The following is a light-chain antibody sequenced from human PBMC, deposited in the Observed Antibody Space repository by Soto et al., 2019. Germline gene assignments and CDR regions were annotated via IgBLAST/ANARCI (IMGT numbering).Light chain of an antibody. CDR2: DAS. Sequence: EIVLTQSPATLSLSPGERATLSCRASQSVTNYLAWYQHKPGQAPRLLIYDASNRATGLPARFSGSGSGTDFTLTISSLEPEDFAVYYCQQYKNWPPITFGQGTRLEIK. V-gene: IGKV3-11*01. CDR1: QSVTNY. CDR3: QQYKNWPPIT. J-gene: IGKJ5*01.